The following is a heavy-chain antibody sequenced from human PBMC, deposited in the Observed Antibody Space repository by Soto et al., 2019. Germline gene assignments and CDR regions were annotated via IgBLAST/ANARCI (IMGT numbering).Heavy chain of an antibody. J-gene: IGHJ4*02. V-gene: IGHV1-69*13. CDR2: IIPIFGTA. CDR3: AGGKGYYDSSGYYYGEPLDY. CDR1: GGTFSSYA. Sequence: ASVKVSCKASGGTFSSYAISWVRQAPGQGLEWMGGIIPIFGTANYAQKFQGRVTITADESTSTAYMELSSLRSEDTAVYYCAGGKGYYDSSGYYYGEPLDYWGQGTXVTVSS. D-gene: IGHD3-22*01.